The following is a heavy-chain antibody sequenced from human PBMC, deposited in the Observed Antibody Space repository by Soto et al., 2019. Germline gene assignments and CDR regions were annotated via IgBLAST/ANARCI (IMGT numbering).Heavy chain of an antibody. D-gene: IGHD4-17*01. CDR2: ISGSGGSK. CDR3: AKGDRDYEYFQH. CDR1: GFTFSSNA. Sequence: EVQLLESGGGLVQPGGSLRLSCAASGFTFSSNAMSWVRQAPGKGLEWVSGISGSGGSKYYADSVKGRFTISRDNSKNTLYLQMNSLRADDTAVYYCAKGDRDYEYFQHWGQGTLVPVSS. J-gene: IGHJ1*01. V-gene: IGHV3-23*01.